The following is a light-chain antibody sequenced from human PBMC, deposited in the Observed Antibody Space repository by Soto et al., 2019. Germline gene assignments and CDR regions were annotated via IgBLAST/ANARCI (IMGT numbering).Light chain of an antibody. CDR2: GAS. Sequence: IVLTQSPGTLSLSPGERATLSCRASQSVSSSYLAWYQQKPGQAPRLLIYGASSRATGIPDRFSGSGSGTDFTLTINRLEPEDFAVYYCQQYGSSPTFGLGTKVDIK. V-gene: IGKV3-20*01. CDR3: QQYGSSPT. CDR1: QSVSSSY. J-gene: IGKJ1*01.